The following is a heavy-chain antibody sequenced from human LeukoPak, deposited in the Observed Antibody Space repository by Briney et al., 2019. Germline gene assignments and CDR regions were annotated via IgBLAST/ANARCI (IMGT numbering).Heavy chain of an antibody. V-gene: IGHV3-21*01. CDR2: ISSSSSYI. Sequence: GGSLRLSCAASGFTFSSYSMNWVRQAPGKGLEWVSSISSSSSYIYYADSVKGRFTISRDNAKNSLYLQMNSLRAEDTAVYYCARGGYYGLGNDFRFDPWGQGTLVTVSS. J-gene: IGHJ5*02. CDR3: ARGGYYGLGNDFRFDP. CDR1: GFTFSSYS. D-gene: IGHD3-10*01.